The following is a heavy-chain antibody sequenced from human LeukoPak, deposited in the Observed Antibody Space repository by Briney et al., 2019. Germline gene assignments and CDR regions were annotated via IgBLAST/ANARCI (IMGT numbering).Heavy chain of an antibody. V-gene: IGHV3-7*01. J-gene: IGHJ3*02. CDR3: AKVSLNMVNDAFDI. CDR2: INQDGSDK. CDR1: GLTFSIHW. D-gene: IGHD4/OR15-4a*01. Sequence: GGSLRLSCAASGLTFSIHWMNWVRQAPGKGLECVANINQDGSDKYYVDSVKGRFTISRDNTKNSLYLQMNSLRAEDTAMYYCAKVSLNMVNDAFDIWGQGTMVSVSS.